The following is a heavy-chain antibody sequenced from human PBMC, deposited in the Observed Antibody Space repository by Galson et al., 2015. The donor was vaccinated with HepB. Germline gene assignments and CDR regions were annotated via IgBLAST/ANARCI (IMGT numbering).Heavy chain of an antibody. CDR1: GGSISSYY. J-gene: IGHJ6*02. Sequence: SETLSLTCTVSGGSISSYYWSWIRQPPEKGLEWIGYIYYSGSTNYNPSLKSRVTISVDTSKNQFSLKLSSVTAADTAVYYCARNPYSSGWYGDYYGMDVWGPGTTVTVSS. D-gene: IGHD6-19*01. V-gene: IGHV4-59*01. CDR2: IYYSGST. CDR3: ARNPYSSGWYGDYYGMDV.